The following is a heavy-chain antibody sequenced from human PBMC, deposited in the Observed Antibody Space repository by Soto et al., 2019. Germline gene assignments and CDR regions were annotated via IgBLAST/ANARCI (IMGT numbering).Heavy chain of an antibody. V-gene: IGHV3-30*03. CDR2: ISHDGSSE. Sequence: QVQLVESGGGVVQPGMSLRLSCAASGFTFSNYDIHWVRQAPGKGLEWVTVISHDGSSEYYADSVKGRFTISRDNSENTLYLQMNSLRHEDTAVYYCGFLTNGTSPWGQGTLVTVSS. CDR1: GFTFSNYD. CDR3: GFLTNGTSP. D-gene: IGHD2-8*01. J-gene: IGHJ5*02.